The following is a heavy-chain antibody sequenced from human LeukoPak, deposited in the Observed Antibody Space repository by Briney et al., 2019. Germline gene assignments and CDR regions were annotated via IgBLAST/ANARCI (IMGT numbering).Heavy chain of an antibody. CDR3: ARDATTEPGTVYMDV. CDR2: ISTSGSII. Sequence: GSLRLSCAASGFTFSDYEMNWVRQAPGKGLEWILHISTSGSIIRYADSVKGRFTISRDNAKNSLYLQMNSLRAEDTALYFCARDATTEPGTVYMDVWGKGTTVTISS. D-gene: IGHD6-13*01. J-gene: IGHJ6*03. CDR1: GFTFSDYE. V-gene: IGHV3-48*03.